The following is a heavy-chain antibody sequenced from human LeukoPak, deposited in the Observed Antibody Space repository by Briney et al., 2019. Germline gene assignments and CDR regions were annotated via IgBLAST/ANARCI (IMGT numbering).Heavy chain of an antibody. D-gene: IGHD3-10*01. CDR1: GGSFSGYY. CDR3: ARLRGSYYGDYFDY. J-gene: IGHJ4*02. V-gene: IGHV4-34*01. Sequence: SETLSLTCAVYGGSFSGYYWSWIRRPPGKGLEWIGEINHSGGTNYNPSLKSRVTISVDTSKNQFSLKLSSVTAADTAVYYCARLRGSYYGDYFDYWGQGTLVTVSS. CDR2: INHSGGT.